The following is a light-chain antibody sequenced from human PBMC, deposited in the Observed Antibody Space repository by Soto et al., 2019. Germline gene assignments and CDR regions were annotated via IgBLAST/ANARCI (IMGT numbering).Light chain of an antibody. CDR2: DVT. Sequence: QSVLTQPRSVSGSPGQSVTISCTGTSSDVGGYNYVSWYEQHPVKAPKLMIYDVTKRPSRVPDRFSGSKSGNTASLTISGLQAEDEADYYCCSYAGSYTWVFGTGTKVTVL. V-gene: IGLV2-11*01. CDR1: SSDVGGYNY. CDR3: CSYAGSYTWV. J-gene: IGLJ1*01.